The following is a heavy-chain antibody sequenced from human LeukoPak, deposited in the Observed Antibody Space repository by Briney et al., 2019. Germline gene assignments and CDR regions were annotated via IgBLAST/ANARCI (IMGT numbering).Heavy chain of an antibody. CDR3: AKDFDGSTWFGRNYMDV. V-gene: IGHV3-23*01. D-gene: IGHD6-13*01. J-gene: IGHJ6*03. Sequence: GGSLRLSCAASGFTVSQSYMSWVRQAPGKGLEWVSGISGSGGSTYYLDSVKGRFTISRDNSKNTLYLQMNSLRAEDTAVHYCAKDFDGSTWFGRNYMDVWGKGTTVTVSS. CDR1: GFTVSQSY. CDR2: ISGSGGST.